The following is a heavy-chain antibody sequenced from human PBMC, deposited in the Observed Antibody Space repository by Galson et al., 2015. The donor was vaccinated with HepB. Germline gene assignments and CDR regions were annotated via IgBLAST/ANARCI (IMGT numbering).Heavy chain of an antibody. D-gene: IGHD6-19*01. CDR3: TSQRAEDS. Sequence: SLRLSCAASGFTFSGSAMNWVRQASGKGLEWVGRIRTKANNYAQAYAASGKGRFTISRDDLNNMAFLQMNRLKTGDTAVYYCTSQRAEDSWGQRTLVTVSS. V-gene: IGHV3-73*01. CDR2: IRTKANNYAQ. CDR1: GFTFSGSA. J-gene: IGHJ4*02.